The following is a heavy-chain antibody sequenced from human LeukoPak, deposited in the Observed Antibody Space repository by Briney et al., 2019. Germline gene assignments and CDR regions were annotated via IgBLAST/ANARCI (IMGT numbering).Heavy chain of an antibody. CDR3: ARHCPRIAVTIGGFDY. D-gene: IGHD6-19*01. Sequence: SETLSLTCTVSGGSISSSSYYWGWIRQPPGKGLEWIGSIYYSGSTYYNPSLKSRVTISVDTSKNQFSLKLSSVTAADTAVYYCARHCPRIAVTIGGFDYWGQGALVTVSS. CDR1: GGSISSSSYY. V-gene: IGHV4-39*01. CDR2: IYYSGST. J-gene: IGHJ4*02.